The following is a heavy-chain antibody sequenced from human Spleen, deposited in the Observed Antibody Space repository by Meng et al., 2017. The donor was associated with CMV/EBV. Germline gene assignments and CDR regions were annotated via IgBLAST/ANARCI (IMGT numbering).Heavy chain of an antibody. D-gene: IGHD3-3*01. CDR1: GFAVSSNS. Sequence: CAASGFAVSSNSMSWVRQAPGKGLGWVSVMYSGGTTHYADSVKGRFTITRDTSKNTLYLQMNSLRAEDTAVYYCARHSVGGYWYFDLWGRGTLVTVSS. CDR2: MYSGGTT. J-gene: IGHJ2*01. CDR3: ARHSVGGYWYFDL. V-gene: IGHV3-53*01.